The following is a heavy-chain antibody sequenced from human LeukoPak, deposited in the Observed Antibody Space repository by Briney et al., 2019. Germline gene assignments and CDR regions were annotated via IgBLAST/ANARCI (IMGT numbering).Heavy chain of an antibody. D-gene: IGHD3-10*01. CDR3: AKDIGGYYGSGSFDY. CDR1: GFTFDDYA. V-gene: IGHV3-43*02. Sequence: GGSLRLSCAASGFTFDDYAMHWVRQAPGKGLGWVSLISGDGGSTYYADSVKGRFTISRDNSKNSLYLQMNSLRTEDTALYYCAKDIGGYYGSGSFDYWGQGTLVTVSS. J-gene: IGHJ4*02. CDR2: ISGDGGST.